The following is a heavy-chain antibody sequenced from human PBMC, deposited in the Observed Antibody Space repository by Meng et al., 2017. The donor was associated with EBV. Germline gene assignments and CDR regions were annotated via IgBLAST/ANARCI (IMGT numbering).Heavy chain of an antibody. V-gene: IGHV2-5*02. CDR2: IYWDDDK. CDR3: AHSRVGATEFDY. D-gene: IGHD1-26*01. CDR1: VFSLNTSGVG. J-gene: IGHJ4*02. Sequence: QITLKESGPTLVKPTQTLTLTCTFSVFSLNTSGVGVGWIRQPPGKALEWLALIYWDDDKRYSPSLKSRLTITKDTSKNQVVLTMTNMDPVDTATYYCAHSRVGATEFDYWGQGTLVTVSS.